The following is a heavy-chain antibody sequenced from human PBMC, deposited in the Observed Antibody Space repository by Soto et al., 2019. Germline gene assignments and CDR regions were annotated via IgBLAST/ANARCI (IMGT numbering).Heavy chain of an antibody. J-gene: IGHJ3*02. CDR3: ARPGRIVVVTADAFDI. Sequence: ASVKVSCKASGGTFSSYAISWVRQAPGQGLEWMGRIIPILGIANYAQKFQGRVTITADKSTSTAYMELSSLRSEDTAVYYCARPGRIVVVTADAFDIWGQGTMVTVSS. D-gene: IGHD2-21*02. V-gene: IGHV1-69*04. CDR1: GGTFSSYA. CDR2: IIPILGIA.